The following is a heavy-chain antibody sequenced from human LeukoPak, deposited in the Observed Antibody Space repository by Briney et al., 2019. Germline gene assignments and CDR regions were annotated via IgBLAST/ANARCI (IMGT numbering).Heavy chain of an antibody. CDR2: IYYSGST. Sequence: SETLSLTCTVSGXSISSYYWSWIRQPPGKGLEWIGYIYYSGSTNYNPSLKSRVTISVDTSKNQFSLKLSSVTAADTAVYYCARVELLGSSGWPFDYWGQGTLATVSS. CDR3: ARVELLGSSGWPFDY. V-gene: IGHV4-59*01. D-gene: IGHD6-19*01. J-gene: IGHJ4*02. CDR1: GXSISSYY.